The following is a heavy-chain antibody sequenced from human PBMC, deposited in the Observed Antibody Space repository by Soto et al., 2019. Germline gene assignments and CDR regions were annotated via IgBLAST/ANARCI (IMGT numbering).Heavy chain of an antibody. J-gene: IGHJ6*02. CDR3: AKSRIVVVPSEGMDV. CDR1: GFTFSNYA. V-gene: IGHV3-23*01. Sequence: GGSLRLSCAASGFTFSNYAMSWVRQAPGKGLEWVSAIGGSGGGTNYADSVKGRFTISRDNSKNTLYLQMDSLRAEDTAVYYCAKSRIVVVPSEGMDVWGQGTTVTVS. D-gene: IGHD2-2*01. CDR2: IGGSGGGT.